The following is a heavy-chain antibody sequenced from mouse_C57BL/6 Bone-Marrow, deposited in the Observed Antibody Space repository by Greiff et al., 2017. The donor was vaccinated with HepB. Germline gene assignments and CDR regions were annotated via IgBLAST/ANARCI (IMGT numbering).Heavy chain of an antibody. D-gene: IGHD2-3*01. CDR3: AKSYDGYRAWFAY. V-gene: IGHV2-5*01. Sequence: VKLQESGPGLVQPSQSLSITCTVSGFSLTSYGVHWVRQSPGKGLEWLGVIWRGGSTDYNAAFMSRLSITKDNSKSQVFFKMNSLQADDTAIYYCAKSYDGYRAWFAYWGQGTLVTVSA. J-gene: IGHJ3*01. CDR2: IWRGGST. CDR1: GFSLTSYG.